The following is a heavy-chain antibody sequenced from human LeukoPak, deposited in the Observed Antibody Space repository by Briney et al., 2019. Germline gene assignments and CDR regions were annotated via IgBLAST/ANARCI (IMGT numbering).Heavy chain of an antibody. D-gene: IGHD6-13*01. CDR3: ANIAAAGNYYYYYMDV. Sequence: GGTLRLSCAASGFTFRRYGMNWVRQAPGKGLEWVSYISSSSSTIYYADSVKGRFTISRDNAKNSLYLQMNSLRAEDTAVYYCANIAAAGNYYYYYMDVWGKGTTVTVSS. J-gene: IGHJ6*03. CDR2: ISSSSSTI. V-gene: IGHV3-48*01. CDR1: GFTFRRYG.